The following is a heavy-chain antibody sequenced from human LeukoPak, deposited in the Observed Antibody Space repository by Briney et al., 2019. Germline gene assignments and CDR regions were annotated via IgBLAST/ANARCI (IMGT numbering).Heavy chain of an antibody. Sequence: GGSLRLSCAASGFTFSSYWMSWVRQAPGKGLEWVANIKQDGSEKYYVDSVKGRFTISRDNAKNSLYLQMNSLRAEDTAVYYCARAKVAAAGTLYYYYYYMDVWGKGTTVTVSS. V-gene: IGHV3-7*01. D-gene: IGHD6-13*01. CDR3: ARAKVAAAGTLYYYYYYMDV. CDR2: IKQDGSEK. CDR1: GFTFSSYW. J-gene: IGHJ6*03.